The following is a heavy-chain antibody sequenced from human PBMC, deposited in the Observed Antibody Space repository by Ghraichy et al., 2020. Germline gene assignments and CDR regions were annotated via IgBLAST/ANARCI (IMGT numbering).Heavy chain of an antibody. D-gene: IGHD6-19*01. CDR2: INPNSGGT. CDR3: ARDKGLRQWLAVYYYYGMDV. J-gene: IGHJ6*02. Sequence: ASVKVSCKASGYTFTGYYMHWVRQAPGQGLEWMGRINPNSGGTNYAQKFQGRVTMTRDTSISTAYMELSRLRSDDTAVYYCARDKGLRQWLAVYYYYGMDVWGQGTTVTVSS. CDR1: GYTFTGYY. V-gene: IGHV1-2*06.